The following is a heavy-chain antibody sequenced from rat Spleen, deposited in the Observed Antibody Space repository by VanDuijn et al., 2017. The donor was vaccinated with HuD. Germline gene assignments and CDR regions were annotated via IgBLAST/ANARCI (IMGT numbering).Heavy chain of an antibody. Sequence: EVQLVETGGGLVQPGRSLKLSCVASGFTFSRYWMTWIRQAPGKGLEWIASISNTGGTTNYPDSVKGRFTISRDNAKTTLYLQMDSLRSEDTATYYCTRGIYYGYNAFVYWGQGTLVTVSS. CDR1: GFTFSRYW. J-gene: IGHJ3*01. CDR2: ISNTGGTT. CDR3: TRGIYYGYNAFVY. V-gene: IGHV5-31*01. D-gene: IGHD1-9*01.